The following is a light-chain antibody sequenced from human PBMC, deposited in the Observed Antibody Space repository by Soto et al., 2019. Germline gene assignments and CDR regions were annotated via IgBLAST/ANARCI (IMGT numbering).Light chain of an antibody. CDR1: SSDVGDYNY. V-gene: IGLV2-11*01. Sequence: QSVLTQPRSVSGSPGQSVTISCTGTSSDVGDYNYVSWYQHHPDKAPRLVIYDVIKRPSGVPDRFSGSKSGNTASLTISGLQAEDEGDYHCCSYAGSYTHVVFGGGTQLTVL. J-gene: IGLJ2*01. CDR3: CSYAGSYTHVV. CDR2: DVI.